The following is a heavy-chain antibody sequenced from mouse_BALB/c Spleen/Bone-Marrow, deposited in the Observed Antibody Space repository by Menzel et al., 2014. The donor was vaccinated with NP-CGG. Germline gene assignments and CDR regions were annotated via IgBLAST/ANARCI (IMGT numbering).Heavy chain of an antibody. Sequence: DVMLVESGGGLVQPGGSLKLSCAASGFAFSRYWMSWVRQAPGKGLEWIGEINPDSSTINYTPSLKDKFIISKDNAKNTLYLQMRKVRSEDTALYYCARQGYYGYSDYWGQGTTLTVSS. CDR3: ARQGYYGYSDY. V-gene: IGHV4-1*02. CDR1: GFAFSRYW. D-gene: IGHD1-2*01. CDR2: INPDSSTI. J-gene: IGHJ2*01.